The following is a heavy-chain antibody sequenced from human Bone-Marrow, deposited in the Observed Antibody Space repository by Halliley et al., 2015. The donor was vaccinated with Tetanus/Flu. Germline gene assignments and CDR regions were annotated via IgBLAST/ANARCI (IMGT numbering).Heavy chain of an antibody. Sequence: AASGFAFNSYAMSWVRQRPGKGPEWVSGISASGGTIYYADSGRGRFTISRDGSKTLYLEMNSLTAEDTAVYHCARDRSGSARWLGAFDYWGQGTLVTVSS. CDR3: ARDRSGSARWLGAFDY. J-gene: IGHJ4*02. D-gene: IGHD1-26*01. CDR1: GFAFNSYA. V-gene: IGHV3-23*01. CDR2: ISASGGTI.